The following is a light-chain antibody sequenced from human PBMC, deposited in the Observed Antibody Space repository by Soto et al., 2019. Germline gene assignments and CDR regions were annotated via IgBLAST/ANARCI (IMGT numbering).Light chain of an antibody. J-gene: IGLJ3*02. CDR2: EVS. Sequence: QSVLTQPPSASGSPGQSVTISCTGTSSDVGCYNYVSWYQQHPGKAPKLMIYEVSKRPSGVPDRFSGSKSGNTASLTVSGLQAGDEADYYCNSYAGSNNWVFGGGTQLTVL. V-gene: IGLV2-8*01. CDR3: NSYAGSNNWV. CDR1: SSDVGCYNY.